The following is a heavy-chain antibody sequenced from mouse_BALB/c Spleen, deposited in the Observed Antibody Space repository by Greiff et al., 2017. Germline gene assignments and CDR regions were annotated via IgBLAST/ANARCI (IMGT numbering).Heavy chain of an antibody. Sequence: EVKLMESGGGLVQPGGSLRLSCATSGFTFTDYYMSWVRQPPGKALEWLGFIRNKANGYTTEYSASVKGRFTISRDNSQSILYLQMNTLRAEDSATYYCARDTGGYGAMDYWGQGTSVTVSS. CDR3: ARDTGGYGAMDY. CDR1: GFTFTDYY. V-gene: IGHV7-3*02. D-gene: IGHD2-14*01. J-gene: IGHJ4*01. CDR2: IRNKANGYTT.